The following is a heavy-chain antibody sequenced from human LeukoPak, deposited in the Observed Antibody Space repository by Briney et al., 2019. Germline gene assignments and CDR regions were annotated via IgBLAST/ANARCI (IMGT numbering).Heavy chain of an antibody. D-gene: IGHD4-17*01. J-gene: IGHJ4*02. CDR1: GFTFSSYA. CDR2: MSRSGGST. V-gene: IGHV3-23*01. CDR3: AKSQGGNDYGAPYDD. Sequence: GGSLRLSCAASGFTFSSYAMSWVRQAPGKGLEWVSFMSRSGGSTFYADSVKGRFTISRDNSRNTLYLQMNSLRAEDTAVYYCAKSQGGNDYGAPYDDWGQGTLVTVSS.